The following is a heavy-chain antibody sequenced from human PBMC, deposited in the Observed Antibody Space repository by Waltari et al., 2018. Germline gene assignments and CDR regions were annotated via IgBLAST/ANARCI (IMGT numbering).Heavy chain of an antibody. J-gene: IGHJ4*02. D-gene: IGHD3-3*01. CDR2: INHSGST. CDR3: ARGLLSDFWSGYYMLDSFDY. Sequence: QVQLQQWGAGLLKPSETLSLTCAVYGGSFSGYYWSWIRQPPGKGLEWVGEINHSGSTNSNPSVKGRVTISVDTSKNQCSLKLSSVTAADTAVYYCARGLLSDFWSGYYMLDSFDYWGQGTLVTVSS. CDR1: GGSFSGYY. V-gene: IGHV4-34*01.